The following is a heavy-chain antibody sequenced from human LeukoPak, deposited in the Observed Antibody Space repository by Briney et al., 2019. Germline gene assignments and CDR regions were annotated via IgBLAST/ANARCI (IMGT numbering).Heavy chain of an antibody. D-gene: IGHD2-15*01. J-gene: IGHJ4*02. CDR2: ISYDGSNK. CDR3: ARGPEWCSGGSCYSGVGDY. Sequence: LSGGSLRLSCAASGFTFSSYAMHWVRQAPGKGLEWVAVISYDGSNKYYADSVKGRFTISRDNSKNTLYLQMNSLRAEDTAVYYCARGPEWCSGGSCYSGVGDYWGQGTLVTVSS. V-gene: IGHV3-30-3*01. CDR1: GFTFSSYA.